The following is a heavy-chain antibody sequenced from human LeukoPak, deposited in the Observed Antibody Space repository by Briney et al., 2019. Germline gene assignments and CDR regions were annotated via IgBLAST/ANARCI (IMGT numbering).Heavy chain of an antibody. D-gene: IGHD3-10*01. CDR2: ISSSSSTI. CDR1: GFTFSSYS. Sequence: GGSLRLSCAASGFTFSSYSMNWVRQAPGKGLEWVSYISSSSSTIYYADSVKGRFTISRDNAKNSLYLQMNSLRAEDTAVYYCAREGDYYGSGSYYDYFDYWGQGTLVTVSS. V-gene: IGHV3-48*01. CDR3: AREGDYYGSGSYYDYFDY. J-gene: IGHJ4*02.